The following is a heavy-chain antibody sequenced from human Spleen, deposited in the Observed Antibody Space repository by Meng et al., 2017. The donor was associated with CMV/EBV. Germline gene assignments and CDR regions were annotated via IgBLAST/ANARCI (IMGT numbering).Heavy chain of an antibody. V-gene: IGHV6-1*01. D-gene: IGHD3-22*01. CDR3: ARDWVAGYYDSSGYRWRRMDV. CDR2: TYYRSKWYN. J-gene: IGHJ6*02. CDR1: GDRVSSNSAA. Sequence: SQTLSLTCAISGDRVSSNSAAWNWIRQSPSRGLEWLGRTYYRSKWYNDYAVSVKSRITINPDTSKNQFSLQLNSVTPEDTAVYYCARDWVAGYYDSSGYRWRRMDVWGQGTTVTVSS.